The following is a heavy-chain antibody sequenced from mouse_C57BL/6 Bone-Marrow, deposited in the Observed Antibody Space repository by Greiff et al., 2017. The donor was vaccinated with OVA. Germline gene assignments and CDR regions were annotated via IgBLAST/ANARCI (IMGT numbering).Heavy chain of an antibody. J-gene: IGHJ4*01. CDR1: GYSITSGYY. V-gene: IGHV3-6*01. D-gene: IGHD1-1*02. Sequence: EVQLVESGPGLVKPSQSLSLTCSVTGYSITSGYYWNWIRQFPGNKLEWMGYISYDGSNNYNPSLKNRISITRDTSKNQFFLKLNSVTIEDTATYYCARYGYYAMDYWGQGTSVTVSS. CDR2: ISYDGSN. CDR3: ARYGYYAMDY.